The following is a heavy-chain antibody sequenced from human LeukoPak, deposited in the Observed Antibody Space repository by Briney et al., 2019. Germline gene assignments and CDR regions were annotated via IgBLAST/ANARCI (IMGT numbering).Heavy chain of an antibody. J-gene: IGHJ3*02. V-gene: IGHV3-11*04. CDR2: ISSSGGTI. D-gene: IGHD2-15*01. Sequence: GGSLRLSCAASGFTFSDYYMSWIRQAPGKGLEWVSYISSSGGTIYYADSVKGRFTISRDNAKNSLYLQMNSLRAEDTAVYYCARDRSGDSFDDAFDIWGQGTMVTVSS. CDR3: ARDRSGDSFDDAFDI. CDR1: GFTFSDYY.